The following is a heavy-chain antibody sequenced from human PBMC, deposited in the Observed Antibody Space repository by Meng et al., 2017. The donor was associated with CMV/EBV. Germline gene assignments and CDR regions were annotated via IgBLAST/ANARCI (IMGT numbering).Heavy chain of an antibody. CDR3: AREIIVVPAADYYYGMDV. J-gene: IGHJ6*02. V-gene: IGHV1-46*01. CDR2: INPSGGST. Sequence: SVNVSLKSSGYTFTSYYMHWVRQAPGQGLEWMGIINPSGGSTSYAQKFQGRVTMTRDTPTSTVYMELSSLRSEDTAVYYCAREIIVVPAADYYYGMDVWGQGTTVTVSS. D-gene: IGHD2-2*01. CDR1: GYTFTSYY.